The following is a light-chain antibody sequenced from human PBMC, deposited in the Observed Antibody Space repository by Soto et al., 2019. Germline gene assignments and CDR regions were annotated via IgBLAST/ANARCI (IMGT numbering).Light chain of an antibody. CDR1: SFNIGNNY. Sequence: QSVLTQPPSVSAAPGQKVIISCSGSSFNIGNNYVSWSQQLPGTAPKLLIYDNNKRPSGIPDRFSGSKSGTSATLAITGLQTADEADYYCGAWESSLNPYVFGTGTKVTVL. V-gene: IGLV1-51*01. CDR2: DNN. J-gene: IGLJ1*01. CDR3: GAWESSLNPYV.